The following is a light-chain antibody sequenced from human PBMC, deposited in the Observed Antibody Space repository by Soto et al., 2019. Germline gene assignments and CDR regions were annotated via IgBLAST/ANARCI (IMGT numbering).Light chain of an antibody. V-gene: IGLV1-36*01. CDR2: YDD. Sequence: QLVLTQPPSVSEAPRQRVTISCSGSSSNIGNNAVNWYQQLPGKAPKLLIYYDDLLPSGVSDRFSGSKSGTSASLALSGLQSEDEADYYWAAWDDSLNGYVFGTGTKLTVL. CDR1: SSNIGNNA. J-gene: IGLJ1*01. CDR3: AAWDDSLNGYV.